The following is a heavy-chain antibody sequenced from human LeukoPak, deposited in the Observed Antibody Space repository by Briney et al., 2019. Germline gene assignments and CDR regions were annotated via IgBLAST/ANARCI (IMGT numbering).Heavy chain of an antibody. Sequence: PSETLSLTCTASGASISTYYWSWIRQPPGEGLEWIAYIAPSGSAVYNPSFNSRLTVSVDTSKNQFSLKLNSVTAADTAVYYCARHLATTVTRGYSCHPMDVWGKGTTVSVSS. D-gene: IGHD4-17*01. V-gene: IGHV4-4*09. J-gene: IGHJ6*03. CDR2: IAPSGSA. CDR3: ARHLATTVTRGYSCHPMDV. CDR1: GASISTYY.